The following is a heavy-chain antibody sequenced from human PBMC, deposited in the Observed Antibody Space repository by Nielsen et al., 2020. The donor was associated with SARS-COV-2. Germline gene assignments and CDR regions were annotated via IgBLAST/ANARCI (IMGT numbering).Heavy chain of an antibody. Sequence: ASVKVSCKASGYTFTSYGISWVRQAPGQGLEWMGWISAYNGNTNYALKLQGRVTMTTDTSTSTAYMELRSLRSDDTAVYYCAAHLRGGYCSSTSCWGQHWGQGTLVTVSS. J-gene: IGHJ1*01. CDR2: ISAYNGNT. V-gene: IGHV1-18*01. CDR1: GYTFTSYG. D-gene: IGHD2-2*01. CDR3: AAHLRGGYCSSTSCWGQH.